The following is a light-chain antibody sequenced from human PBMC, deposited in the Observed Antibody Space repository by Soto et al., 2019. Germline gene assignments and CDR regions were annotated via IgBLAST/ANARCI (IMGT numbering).Light chain of an antibody. J-gene: IGLJ1*01. CDR2: DDT. CDR1: NVGSKS. Sequence: SYELTQPPSVSVAPGQTARITCGGNNVGSKSVHWYQQKSSQAPVVVVYDDTDRPSGIPERFSGSNSGNTATLTISRVEAGDEADYYCQVWDDSTDHIYVFGTGTKVTVL. V-gene: IGLV3-21*02. CDR3: QVWDDSTDHIYV.